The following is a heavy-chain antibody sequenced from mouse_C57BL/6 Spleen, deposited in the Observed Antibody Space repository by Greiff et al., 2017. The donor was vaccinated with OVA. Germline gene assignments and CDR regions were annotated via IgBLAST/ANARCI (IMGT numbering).Heavy chain of an antibody. V-gene: IGHV1-72*01. D-gene: IGHD3-2*02. J-gene: IGHJ4*01. CDR1: GYTFTSYW. CDR2: IDPNSGGT. Sequence: VKLQQPGAELVKPGASVKLSCKASGYTFTSYWMHWVKQRPGRGLEWIGRIDPNSGGTKYNEKFKSKATLTVDKPSSTAYMQLSSLTSEDSAVYYCARADSSGYYYAMDYWGQGTSVTVSS. CDR3: ARADSSGYYYAMDY.